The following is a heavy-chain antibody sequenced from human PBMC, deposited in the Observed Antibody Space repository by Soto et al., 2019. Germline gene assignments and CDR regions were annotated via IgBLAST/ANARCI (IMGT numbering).Heavy chain of an antibody. V-gene: IGHV3-7*01. D-gene: IGHD3-3*01. CDR1: GFTFSSYW. CDR2: IKQDGSEK. Sequence: GGSLRLSCAASGFTFSSYWMSWVRQAPGKGLEWVANIKQDGSEKYYVDSVKGRFTISRDNAKNSLYLQMNSLRAEDTAVYYCARVLRDGYRVWELGYWGQGTLVTVSS. J-gene: IGHJ4*02. CDR3: ARVLRDGYRVWELGY.